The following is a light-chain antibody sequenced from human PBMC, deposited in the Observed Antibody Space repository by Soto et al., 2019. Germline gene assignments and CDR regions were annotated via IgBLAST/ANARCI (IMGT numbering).Light chain of an antibody. CDR2: QTT. J-gene: IGLJ2*01. V-gene: IGLV3-1*01. Sequence: SYELTQPPSVSVSPGQTATITCSGDKLGNKFACWYQQKPGQSPVLVIYQTTKRPSGIPERFSGSNAANTASLTISGAHAMDEAYYYCQSWNGSDVIFGGGTKLTVL. CDR3: QSWNGSDVI. CDR1: KLGNKF.